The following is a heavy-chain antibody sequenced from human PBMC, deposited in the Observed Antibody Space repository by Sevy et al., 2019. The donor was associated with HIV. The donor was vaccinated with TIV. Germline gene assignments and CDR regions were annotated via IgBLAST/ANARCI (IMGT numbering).Heavy chain of an antibody. CDR3: ARDRFWSGSTSYYFDH. V-gene: IGHV3-30*04. Sequence: GGSLRLSCAASGFNLSSYPMHWGRQAPGNWLEWVTVISYDGSNKYYADTVNGRFTISRDNSKNTLYLQMNSLRTEDTAVYYCARDRFWSGSTSYYFDHRGQGTLVTVSS. D-gene: IGHD3-3*01. CDR1: GFNLSSYP. J-gene: IGHJ4*02. CDR2: ISYDGSNK.